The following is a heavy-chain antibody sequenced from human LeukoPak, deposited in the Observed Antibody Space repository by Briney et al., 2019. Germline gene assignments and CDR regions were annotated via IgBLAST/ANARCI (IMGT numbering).Heavy chain of an antibody. D-gene: IGHD3-3*01. V-gene: IGHV4-4*07. CDR1: GGSVSSYY. J-gene: IGHJ3*02. CDR2: ISTSGSA. Sequence: SETLSLTCTVSGGSVSSYYWSWIRQPAGKGLEWIGRISTSGSATYNPSLKSRVTTSVDTSKNQFSLEVSSVTAADTAVYYCARYQSGAFDIWGQGTMVTVSS. CDR3: ARYQSGAFDI.